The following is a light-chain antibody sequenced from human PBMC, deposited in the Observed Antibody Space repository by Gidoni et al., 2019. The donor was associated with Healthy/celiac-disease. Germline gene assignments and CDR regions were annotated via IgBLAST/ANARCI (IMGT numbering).Light chain of an antibody. CDR3: QQSYSTPYT. CDR2: AAS. Sequence: DIQMTQSPSSLSASVGDRVTITCRASQSISSYLNWYQQKPGKAPKLLIYAASSLQSGVPSRFSGSGYGTDFTLTISSLQTEDFATYYCQQSYSTPYTFXXXTKLEIK. CDR1: QSISSY. V-gene: IGKV1-39*01. J-gene: IGKJ2*01.